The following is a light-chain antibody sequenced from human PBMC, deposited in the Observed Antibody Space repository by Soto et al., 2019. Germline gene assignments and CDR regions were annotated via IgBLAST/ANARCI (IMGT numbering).Light chain of an antibody. V-gene: IGLV1-47*01. CDR1: GSNIGINF. CDR3: CSYAGPSTI. J-gene: IGLJ2*01. CDR2: RDD. Sequence: QSVLTQPPSASGTPGQRLTISCSGSGSNIGINFVSWYHHLPGTAPKLLIYRDDQRPSGVPDRFSGSKSGTSASLAISGLQSEDEADYYCCSYAGPSTIFGGGTKLTVL.